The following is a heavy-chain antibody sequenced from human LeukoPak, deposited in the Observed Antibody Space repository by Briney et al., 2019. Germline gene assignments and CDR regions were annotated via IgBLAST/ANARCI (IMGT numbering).Heavy chain of an antibody. CDR2: ISSSGSTI. CDR1: GFTFSDYY. D-gene: IGHD3-22*01. CDR3: ARDSSDNYYYYYGMDV. Sequence: GGSLRLSCAASGFTFSDYYMSWIRQAPGKGLEWVSYISSSGSTIYYADSVKGRFTISRDNAKNSLYLQMNSLRAEDQAVYYCARDSSDNYYYYYGMDVWGQGTTVTVSS. J-gene: IGHJ6*02. V-gene: IGHV3-11*01.